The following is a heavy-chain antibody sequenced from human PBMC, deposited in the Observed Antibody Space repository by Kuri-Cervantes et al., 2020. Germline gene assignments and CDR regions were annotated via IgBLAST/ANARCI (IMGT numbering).Heavy chain of an antibody. CDR3: AREIHGLDI. CDR1: GGTFSSYA. J-gene: IGHJ3*02. V-gene: IGHV1-46*01. Sequence: ASVKVSCKASGGTFSSYAISWVRQAPEQGLDWMGIINSTTGNTLYAPRFQGRVAMTRDTSTSTVNMELSSLTSEDTAVYYCAREIHGLDIWGQGTMVTVSS. CDR2: INSTTGNT.